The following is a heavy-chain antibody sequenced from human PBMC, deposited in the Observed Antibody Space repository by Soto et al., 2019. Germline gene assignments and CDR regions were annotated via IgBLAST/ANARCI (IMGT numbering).Heavy chain of an antibody. CDR2: ISAYNGNT. CDR1: GYTFTSYG. D-gene: IGHD3-10*01. V-gene: IGHV1-18*01. Sequence: QVQLVQSGAEVKKPGASVKVSCKASGYTFTSYGISWVRQAPGQGLEWMGWISAYNGNTNYAQKLQGRVSLTNDTLSSLAYMEARRLRSHDTAIYYCSETYGSGTPPAGYYYGMDVWGQGTTVTVSS. CDR3: SETYGSGTPPAGYYYGMDV. J-gene: IGHJ6*02.